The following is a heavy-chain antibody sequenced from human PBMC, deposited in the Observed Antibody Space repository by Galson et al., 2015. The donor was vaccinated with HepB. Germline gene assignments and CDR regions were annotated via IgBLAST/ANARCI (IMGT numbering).Heavy chain of an antibody. CDR3: AHVRITMVRGVHFDY. CDR1: GFSLSTSGVG. CDR2: IYWDDDK. J-gene: IGHJ4*02. Sequence: PALVKPTQTLTLTCTFSGFSLSTSGVGVGWIRQPPGKALEWLALIYWDDDKRYSPSLKSRLTITKDTSKNQVVLTMTNMDPVDTATYYCAHVRITMVRGVHFDYWGQGTLVTVSS. D-gene: IGHD3-10*01. V-gene: IGHV2-5*02.